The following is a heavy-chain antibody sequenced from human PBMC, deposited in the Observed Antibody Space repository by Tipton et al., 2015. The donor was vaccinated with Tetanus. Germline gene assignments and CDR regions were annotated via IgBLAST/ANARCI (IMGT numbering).Heavy chain of an antibody. J-gene: IGHJ4*02. V-gene: IGHV1-18*01. CDR2: ISPFNGKT. CDR1: GYTFTTSA. Sequence: QVQLVQSGAEVKESGASVKVSCTASGYTFTTSAITWVRQAPGQGLEWMGWISPFNGKTSYEQKIKGRVTMTTDTSTSTAYMELRSLRSDDTAVYYCARGINDFDYWGRGTLVTASS. CDR3: ARGINDFDY.